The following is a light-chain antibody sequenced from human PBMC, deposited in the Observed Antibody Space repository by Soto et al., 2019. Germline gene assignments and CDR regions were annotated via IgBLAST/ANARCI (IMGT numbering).Light chain of an antibody. J-gene: IGKJ1*01. CDR1: QSVSSW. Sequence: FRMALSASPLFEFVGARFLTTCGAGQSVSSWLAWYQQKPGEAPKLLIYDASGLPSGVPSRFSGSGSGTKFTLTIRSLQPDDFAVYYCQQYDSYSGTFGQGTKVDI. V-gene: IGKV1-5*01. CDR2: DAS. CDR3: QQYDSYSGT.